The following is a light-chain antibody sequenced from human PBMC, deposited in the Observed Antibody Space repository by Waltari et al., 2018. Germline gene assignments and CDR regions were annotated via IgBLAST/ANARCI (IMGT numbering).Light chain of an antibody. J-gene: IGLJ3*02. CDR2: DVN. CDR3: CSYAGSYSWV. CDR1: SSDVGHYNY. V-gene: IGLV2-11*01. Sequence: QSALTQPRSVSGSPGQSVTISCTGTSSDVGHYNYVSWYQQHPGKAPKVMIYDVNKRPSGVPDRFSGSKSGNTASLTISGLQAEDESDYYCCSYAGSYSWVFGGGTKLTVL.